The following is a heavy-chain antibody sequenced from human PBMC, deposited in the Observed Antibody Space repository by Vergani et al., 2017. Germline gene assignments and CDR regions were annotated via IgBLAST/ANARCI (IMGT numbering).Heavy chain of an antibody. CDR3: ARGVSQRPYITMVRGVTPRPGSTVFDP. CDR2: INHSGST. J-gene: IGHJ5*02. Sequence: QFQLHQWGAGLLKPAETLSLTCAVYGGSFSGYYWSLIRQPPGKGLEWIGDINHSGSTNYNPSLKSRVTISVDTSKNQFSLKLSSVTAADTAVYYCARGVSQRPYITMVRGVTPRPGSTVFDPWGQGTLVTVSS. CDR1: GGSFSGYY. D-gene: IGHD3-10*01. V-gene: IGHV4-34*01.